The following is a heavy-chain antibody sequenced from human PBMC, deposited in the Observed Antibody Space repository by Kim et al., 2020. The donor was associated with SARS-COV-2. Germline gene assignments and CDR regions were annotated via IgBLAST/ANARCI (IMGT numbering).Heavy chain of an antibody. CDR3: AMSYYDFWSGYSVDYYYYGMDV. V-gene: IGHV5-51*01. Sequence: GESLKISCKGSGYSFTSYWIGWVRQMPGKGLEWMGIIYPGDSDTRYSPSFQGQVTISADKSISTAYLQWSSLKASDTAMYYCAMSYYDFWSGYSVDYYYYGMDVWGQGTTVTVSS. J-gene: IGHJ6*02. CDR1: GYSFTSYW. D-gene: IGHD3-3*01. CDR2: IYPGDSDT.